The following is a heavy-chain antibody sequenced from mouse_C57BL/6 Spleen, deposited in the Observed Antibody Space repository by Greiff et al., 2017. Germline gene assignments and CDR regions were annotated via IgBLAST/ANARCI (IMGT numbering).Heavy chain of an antibody. Sequence: VQLQQSGPELVKPGASVKISCKASGYAFSSSWMNWVKQRPGKGLEWIGRIYPGDGDTNYNGKFKGKATLTADQSSSTAYLQLGSLTSADSAVYFCARSGPTIRGDYWGQGTSVTVSS. CDR2: IYPGDGDT. J-gene: IGHJ4*01. CDR1: GYAFSSSW. CDR3: ARSGPTIRGDY. D-gene: IGHD3-2*02. V-gene: IGHV1-82*01.